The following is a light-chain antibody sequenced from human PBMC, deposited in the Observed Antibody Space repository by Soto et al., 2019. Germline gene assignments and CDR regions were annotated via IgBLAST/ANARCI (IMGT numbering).Light chain of an antibody. Sequence: DILMTQTPLSSPVTLGQPASISCRSSQSLVHSDGNTYLSWLQQRPGQPPRVLIYKISNRVSGVPDRFSGRGAGTDFTLRISREEAEDVGVYYCMQSTQIPRTFGQGTKVEI. CDR3: MQSTQIPRT. CDR1: QSLVHSDGNTY. V-gene: IGKV2-24*01. CDR2: KIS. J-gene: IGKJ1*01.